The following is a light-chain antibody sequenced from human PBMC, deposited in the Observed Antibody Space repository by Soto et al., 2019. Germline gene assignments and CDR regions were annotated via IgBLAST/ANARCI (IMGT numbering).Light chain of an antibody. CDR1: QIVTSRY. CDR2: AAS. Sequence: EIVLTQSPGTLSLSPGERATLSCRASQIVTSRYLAWYQQKPGQAPRLLIYAASSRATDIPDRFSGSGSGTDFTLTISRLEPEDFAVYYCQHYGSSLWTFGQGTKVEIK. CDR3: QHYGSSLWT. V-gene: IGKV3-20*01. J-gene: IGKJ1*01.